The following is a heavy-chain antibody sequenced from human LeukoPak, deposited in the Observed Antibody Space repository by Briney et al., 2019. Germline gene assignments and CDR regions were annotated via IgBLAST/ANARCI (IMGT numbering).Heavy chain of an antibody. CDR1: GFTFSDYY. CDR2: ISSSGSTI. CDR3: ARDGFSGSYYYGMDV. Sequence: KPGGSLRLSCAASGFTFSDYYMRWIRQGPGKGLEWVSYISSSGSTIYYADSVKGRFTISRDNAKNSLYLQMNSLRAEDTAVYYCARDGFSGSYYYGMDVWGQGTTVTVSS. J-gene: IGHJ6*02. V-gene: IGHV3-11*01. D-gene: IGHD1-14*01.